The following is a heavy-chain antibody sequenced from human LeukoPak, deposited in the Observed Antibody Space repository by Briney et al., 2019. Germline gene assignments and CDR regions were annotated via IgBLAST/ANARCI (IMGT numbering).Heavy chain of an antibody. CDR3: ARRTDLVVVTGKRDWFDP. CDR1: GGSTSSSSYY. J-gene: IGHJ5*02. CDR2: IYYSGRT. D-gene: IGHD2-21*02. V-gene: IGHV4-39*01. Sequence: SETLSLTCTVSGGSTSSSSYYWGWIRQPPGKGLEWIGSIYYSGRTYYNPSLKSRVSMSIDTSKNQFSLKLSSVTAADTAVYYCARRTDLVVVTGKRDWFDPWGQGTLVTVSS.